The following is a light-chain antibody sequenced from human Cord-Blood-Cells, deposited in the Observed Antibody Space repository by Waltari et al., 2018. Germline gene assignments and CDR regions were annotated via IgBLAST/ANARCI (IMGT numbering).Light chain of an antibody. Sequence: DIVMTQSPDSLAVSLGERATINCKSSQSVLYSSNNKNYFAWYQQKPGQPPKPLIYWASTRESGVPDRFSGSGSGTDFTLTISSLQAEDVAVYYCQQYYSTPLTFGGGTKVEIK. CDR2: WAS. V-gene: IGKV4-1*01. CDR3: QQYYSTPLT. J-gene: IGKJ4*01. CDR1: QSVLYSSNNKNY.